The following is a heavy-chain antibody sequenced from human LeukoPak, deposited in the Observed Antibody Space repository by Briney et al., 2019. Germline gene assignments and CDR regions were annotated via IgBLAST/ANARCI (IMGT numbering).Heavy chain of an antibody. CDR1: GFAFNSYW. J-gene: IGHJ4*02. CDR2: MDGGGSAT. V-gene: IGHV3-7*03. CDR3: ANEEWYRFDY. D-gene: IGHD2-8*01. Sequence: GGSLRLSCAASGFAFNSYWMSWVRQTPGKGLGWVATMDGGGSATYYVDSVKGRFTITRDNAKNSLFLQMNSLRAEDTALYYCANEEWYRFDYWGQGTLVTVPS.